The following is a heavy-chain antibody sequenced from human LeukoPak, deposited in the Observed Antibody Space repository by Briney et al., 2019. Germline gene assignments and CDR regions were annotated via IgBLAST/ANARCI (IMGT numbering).Heavy chain of an antibody. V-gene: IGHV3-33*03. D-gene: IGHD3-3*01. Sequence: PGGSLRLSCAASGFTFSTYGMHWVRQAPGKGLEWVAVIWYDGSNKYYADSVKGRFTISRDNAKNSLYLQMISLRAEDTAVYYCARGPVDYDFWSGPNWFDPWGQGTLVTVSS. J-gene: IGHJ5*02. CDR2: IWYDGSNK. CDR1: GFTFSTYG. CDR3: ARGPVDYDFWSGPNWFDP.